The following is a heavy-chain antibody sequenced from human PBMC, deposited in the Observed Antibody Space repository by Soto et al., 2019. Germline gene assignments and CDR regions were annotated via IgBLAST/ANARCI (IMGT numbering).Heavy chain of an antibody. CDR2: IDWDDDK. J-gene: IGHJ3*02. CDR3: ARTPRDDGAFDI. V-gene: IGHV2-70*01. Sequence: GRTLVHPTHALTLTCPFSGFSLSTSGMCVSWIRQPPGKALEWLALIDWDDDKYYSTSLKTRLTISKDTSKNQVVLTMTNMDPVDTATYYCARTPRDDGAFDIWGQGTMVTVSS. CDR1: GFSLSTSGMC.